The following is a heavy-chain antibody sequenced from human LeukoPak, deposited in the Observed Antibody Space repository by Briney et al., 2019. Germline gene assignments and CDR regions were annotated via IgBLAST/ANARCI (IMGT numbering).Heavy chain of an antibody. CDR1: GFTFSDYY. CDR2: ISSSGSTI. D-gene: IGHD3-10*01. V-gene: IGHV3-11*04. J-gene: IGHJ4*02. Sequence: GGSLRLSCAASGFTFSDYYMSWIRQAPGKGLEWVSYISSSGSTIYYADSVKGRLTISRDNAKNSLYLQMNSLRAEDTAVYYCARAGLWFGELYYPDYWGQGTLVTVSS. CDR3: ARAGLWFGELYYPDY.